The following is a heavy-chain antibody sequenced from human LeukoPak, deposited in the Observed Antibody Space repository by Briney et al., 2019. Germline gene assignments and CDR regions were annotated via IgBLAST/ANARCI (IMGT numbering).Heavy chain of an antibody. V-gene: IGHV1-2*02. D-gene: IGHD3-10*01. Sequence: ASVKVSCKGSGYTFAGYYMHWVRQAPGQGLEWMGWINPNSGVTNYAQKFQGRVAMTRDTSISTAYMELSSLRSEDTAVYYCARNHYYGSGRFRMDYGMDVWGQGTTVTVSS. J-gene: IGHJ6*02. CDR1: GYTFAGYY. CDR3: ARNHYYGSGRFRMDYGMDV. CDR2: INPNSGVT.